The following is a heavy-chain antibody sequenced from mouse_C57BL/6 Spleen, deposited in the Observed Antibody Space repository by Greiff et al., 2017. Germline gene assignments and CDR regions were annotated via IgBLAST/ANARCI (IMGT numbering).Heavy chain of an antibody. Sequence: EVKLLESGGGLVQPGGSPSLSCAASGFTFTDYYMSWVRQPPGKALEWLGFIRNKANGYTTEYSASVKGRFTISRDNSRSILYLQMNALRAEDSATYYCARYDGNYVAWFAYWGQGTLVTVSA. CDR3: ARYDGNYVAWFAY. D-gene: IGHD2-1*01. V-gene: IGHV7-3*01. CDR2: IRNKANGYTT. J-gene: IGHJ3*01. CDR1: GFTFTDYY.